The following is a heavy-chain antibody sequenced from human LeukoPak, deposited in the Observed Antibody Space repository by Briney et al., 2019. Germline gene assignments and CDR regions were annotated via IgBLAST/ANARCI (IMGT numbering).Heavy chain of an antibody. CDR3: AKAPRMTTVTGDYFDY. Sequence: PGGPLRLSCAASGFTFSSYSMNWVRQAPGKGLERVSSISSSSSYIYYADSVKGRFTISRDNSKNTVYLQMNSLRAEDTAVYYCAKAPRMTTVTGDYFDYWGQGTLVTVSS. CDR2: ISSSSSYI. D-gene: IGHD4-17*01. J-gene: IGHJ4*02. V-gene: IGHV3-21*04. CDR1: GFTFSSYS.